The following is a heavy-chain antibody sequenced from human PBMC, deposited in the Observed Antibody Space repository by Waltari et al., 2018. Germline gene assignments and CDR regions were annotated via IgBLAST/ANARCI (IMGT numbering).Heavy chain of an antibody. J-gene: IGHJ2*01. D-gene: IGHD3-22*01. CDR1: GGATISAAYC. CDR2: MYYSGST. CDR3: ARQDYYYVKGYFDL. V-gene: IGHV4-39*01. Sequence: QPPLQESGPGLVTPSETFSHTCVVSGGATISAAYCWGWVRQPPGKGLEFIGSMYYSGSTYYNPSLKSRVTISVDTSQNQFSLRLSSVTAADTAVYYCARQDYYYVKGYFDLWGRGTLVTVSS.